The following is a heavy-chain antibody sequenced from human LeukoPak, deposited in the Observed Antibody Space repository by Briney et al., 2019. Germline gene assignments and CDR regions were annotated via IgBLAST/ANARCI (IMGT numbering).Heavy chain of an antibody. CDR2: IYYSGTT. J-gene: IGHJ5*02. V-gene: IGHV4-30-2*06. CDR3: ASAYCSGDSCIDKDWFDP. D-gene: IGHD2-15*01. Sequence: SETLSLTCAVSGVSVTAGGYSWSRFRQSPGKGLEWIGFIYYSGTTYYNPSLKSRVTISLDKSKNQFSLNLNSVTAADTAVYYCASAYCSGDSCIDKDWFDPWGQGTLVTVSS. CDR1: GVSVTAGGYS.